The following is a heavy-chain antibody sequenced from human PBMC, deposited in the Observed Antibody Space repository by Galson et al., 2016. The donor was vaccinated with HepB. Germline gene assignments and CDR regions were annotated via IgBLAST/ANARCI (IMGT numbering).Heavy chain of an antibody. CDR2: IHSGGTT. Sequence: SLRLSCAASGFTVSSNYMSWVRQAPGKGLEWVSIIHSGGTTYYADSVKGRFTISRDNSKNTLNLQMSSLRAEDTAVYYCAKKWSYGDYSFFDYWGQGTLVTVSS. CDR1: GFTVSSNY. CDR3: AKKWSYGDYSFFDY. V-gene: IGHV3-53*01. J-gene: IGHJ4*02. D-gene: IGHD4-17*01.